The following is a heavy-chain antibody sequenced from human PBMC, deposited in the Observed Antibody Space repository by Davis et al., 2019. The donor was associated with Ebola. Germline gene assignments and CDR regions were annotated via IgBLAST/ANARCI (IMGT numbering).Heavy chain of an antibody. Sequence: GESLKISCAASGFTFSSYGIHWVRQAPGKGLEWVAFIRYDGSNKYYADFVKGRFTISRDNSKNTMYLQMNSLSVEDTAVYYCAKGSDYGDVGHFEYWGQGTQVTVSS. D-gene: IGHD4-17*01. J-gene: IGHJ4*02. CDR3: AKGSDYGDVGHFEY. CDR2: IRYDGSNK. V-gene: IGHV3-30*02. CDR1: GFTFSSYG.